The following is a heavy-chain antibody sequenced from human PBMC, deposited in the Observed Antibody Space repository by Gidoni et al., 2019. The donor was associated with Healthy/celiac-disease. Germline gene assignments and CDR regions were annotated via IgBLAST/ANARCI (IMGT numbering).Heavy chain of an antibody. Sequence: EVQLVESGGGLVQPGGSLRLSCAASGFTFSSYWMSWVRQAPGKGLEWVANIKQDGSEKYYVDSVKGRFTISRDNAKNSLYLQMNILRAEDTAVYYCASSIAAAGIDYWGQGTLVTVSS. CDR2: IKQDGSEK. CDR3: ASSIAAAGIDY. J-gene: IGHJ4*02. D-gene: IGHD6-13*01. CDR1: GFTFSSYW. V-gene: IGHV3-7*01.